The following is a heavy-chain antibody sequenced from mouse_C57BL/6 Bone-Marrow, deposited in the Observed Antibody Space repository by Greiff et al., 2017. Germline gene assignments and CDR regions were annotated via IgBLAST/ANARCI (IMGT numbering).Heavy chain of an antibody. J-gene: IGHJ2*01. CDR2: IYPGSGNT. CDR1: GYTFTDYY. V-gene: IGHV1-76*01. Sequence: VQVVESGAELVRPGASVKLSCKASGYTFTDYYINWVKQRPGQGLEWIARIYPGSGNTYYNEKFKGKATLTAEKSSSTAYMQLSSLTSEDAAVYFCARAGYSNFHYWGQGTTLTVSS. CDR3: ARAGYSNFHY. D-gene: IGHD2-5*01.